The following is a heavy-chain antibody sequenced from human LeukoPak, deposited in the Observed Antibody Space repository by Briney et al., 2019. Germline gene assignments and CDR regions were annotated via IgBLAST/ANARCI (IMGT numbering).Heavy chain of an antibody. CDR3: ARDQVTSGGGLDY. V-gene: IGHV3-53*01. J-gene: IGHJ4*02. Sequence: GGSLRLSCAAPGFSISSHFMTWVRQAPGKGLEWVSVIYTGGITHYADSVAGRFTISRDNSKNTLYLQMNSLRVEDTAVYYCARDQVTSGGGLDYWGQGTLVTVSS. CDR1: GFSISSHF. D-gene: IGHD3-16*01. CDR2: IYTGGIT.